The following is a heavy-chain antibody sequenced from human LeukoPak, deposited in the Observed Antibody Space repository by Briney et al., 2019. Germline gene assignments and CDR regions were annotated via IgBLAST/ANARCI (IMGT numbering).Heavy chain of an antibody. CDR2: TTFSGDST. CDR3: ARDRQSGSHLNFFDY. D-gene: IGHD1-26*01. Sequence: GGSLRLSRTGSGFTFNSYAMNWVRQAPGKGLEWVSSTTFSGDSTYYGDSVKGRFTVSRDNARNSLSLQMNSLRVEDTAVYYCARDRQSGSHLNFFDYWGQGALVTVSS. J-gene: IGHJ4*02. CDR1: GFTFNSYA. V-gene: IGHV3-21*01.